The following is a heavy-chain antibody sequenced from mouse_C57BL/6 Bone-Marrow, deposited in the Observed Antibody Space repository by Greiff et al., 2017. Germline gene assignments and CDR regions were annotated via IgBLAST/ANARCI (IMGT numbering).Heavy chain of an antibody. CDR1: GYTFTDYN. V-gene: IGHV1-18*01. CDR2: ITPNNGGT. Sequence: EVQLQQSGPELVKPGASVKIPCKASGYTFTDYNMDWVKQSHGKSLEWIGDITPNNGGTIYNQKFKGKATLTVDKSSSTAYMELRSLTSEDTAVYYCARGQPRGSFAYGGQGTLVTVSA. J-gene: IGHJ3*01. D-gene: IGHD6-1*01. CDR3: ARGQPRGSFAY.